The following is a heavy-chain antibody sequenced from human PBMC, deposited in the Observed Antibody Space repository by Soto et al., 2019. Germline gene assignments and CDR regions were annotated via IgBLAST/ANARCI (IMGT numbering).Heavy chain of an antibody. V-gene: IGHV4-4*02. Sequence: SENLYINSAVYGGSISRSNWWSWVRQTPGQGLEWIGEIYHSGSTNYNPSPKSRVTISVDKSKNQFSLKLSSVTGADTAVYYCARLWIPIDSHYGMDVWGQGTTVT. CDR2: IYHSGST. J-gene: IGHJ6*02. CDR1: GGSISRSNW. D-gene: IGHD5-18*01. CDR3: ARLWIPIDSHYGMDV.